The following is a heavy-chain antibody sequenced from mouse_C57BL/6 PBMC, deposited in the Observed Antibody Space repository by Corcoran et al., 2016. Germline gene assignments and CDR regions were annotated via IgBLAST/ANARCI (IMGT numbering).Heavy chain of an antibody. V-gene: IGHV1-19*01. D-gene: IGHD2-4*01. Sequence: EVQLQQSGPVLVKPGASVKMSCKASGYTFTDYYMNWVKQSHGKSLEWIGVINPYNGGTSYNQKFKGKATLTVDKSSSTAYMELNSLTSEDSAVYYCARDYDYDGSYAMDYWGQGTSVTVSS. CDR2: INPYNGGT. CDR1: GYTFTDYY. J-gene: IGHJ4*01. CDR3: ARDYDYDGSYAMDY.